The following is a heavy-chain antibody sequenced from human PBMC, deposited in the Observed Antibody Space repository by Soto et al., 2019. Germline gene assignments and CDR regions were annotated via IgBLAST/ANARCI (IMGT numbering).Heavy chain of an antibody. J-gene: IGHJ5*02. CDR1: GGSFSGYY. CDR3: ARTLIRGVSGRGRFDH. D-gene: IGHD3-10*01. CDR2: INHSGST. V-gene: IGHV4-34*01. Sequence: QVQLQQWGAGLLKPSETLSLTCAVFGGSFSGYYWSWIRQPPGKGLEWIGEINHSGSTKHNPSLKSRGTISVDTSKNQFSLKLSSLTAADTAVYYCARTLIRGVSGRGRFDHWGQGTLVTVSS.